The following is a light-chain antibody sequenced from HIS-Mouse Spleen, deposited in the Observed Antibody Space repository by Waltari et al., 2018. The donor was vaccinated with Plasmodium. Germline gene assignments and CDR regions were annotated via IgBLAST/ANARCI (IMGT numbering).Light chain of an antibody. CDR1: ALPNKS. J-gene: IGLJ3*02. Sequence: SYELTQPPSVSVSPGQTARITCPGDALPNKSAYWYQQKAGQAPVLVFYEDSKRPSGIPERFSGSSSGTMATLTISGAQVEDEADYYCYSTDSSGNHRVFGGGTKLTVL. CDR2: EDS. V-gene: IGLV3-10*01. CDR3: YSTDSSGNHRV.